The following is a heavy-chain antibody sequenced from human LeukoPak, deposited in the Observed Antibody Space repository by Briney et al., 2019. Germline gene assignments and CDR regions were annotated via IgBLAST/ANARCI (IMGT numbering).Heavy chain of an antibody. J-gene: IGHJ4*02. CDR2: INPNTGGT. CDR3: ATHYCGGDCYYFDY. CDR1: GYTFTDYY. V-gene: IGHV1-2*02. Sequence: RASVKVSCKASGYTFTDYYMHWVRQAPGQGLEWMGWINPNTGGTNYAQKFQGRVTMTRDTSISTAYTELSRLRSDDTAVYYCATHYCGGDCYYFDYWGQGTLVTVSS. D-gene: IGHD2-21*02.